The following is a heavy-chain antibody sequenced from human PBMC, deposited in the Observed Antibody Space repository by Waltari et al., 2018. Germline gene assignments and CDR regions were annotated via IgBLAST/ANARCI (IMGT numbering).Heavy chain of an antibody. CDR1: GFTFNIYG. CDR2: ISYDGSNK. D-gene: IGHD1-26*01. Sequence: ESGGGLVQPGGSLRLSCTGSGFTFNIYGMSWVRQAPGKGVEWVAVISYDGSNKYYADSGKGRFTISRDNAKNALYLQMNSLRAEDTAVYYCARGGGSRDYDYWGQGTLVTVSS. CDR3: ARGGGSRDYDY. V-gene: IGHV3-30-3*01. J-gene: IGHJ4*02.